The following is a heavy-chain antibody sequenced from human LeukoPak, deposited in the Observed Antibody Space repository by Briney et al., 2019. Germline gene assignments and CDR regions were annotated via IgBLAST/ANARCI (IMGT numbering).Heavy chain of an antibody. D-gene: IGHD4-17*01. CDR1: GFTFSSYA. CDR2: ISGSGGST. CDR3: AKLLTTVTTPYFDY. Sequence: GASLRLSCAASGFTFSSYAMSWVCQAPGKGLEWVSAISGSGGSTYYADSVKGRFTISRDNSKNTLYLQMNSLRAEDTAVYYCAKLLTTVTTPYFDYWGQGTLVTVSS. J-gene: IGHJ4*02. V-gene: IGHV3-23*01.